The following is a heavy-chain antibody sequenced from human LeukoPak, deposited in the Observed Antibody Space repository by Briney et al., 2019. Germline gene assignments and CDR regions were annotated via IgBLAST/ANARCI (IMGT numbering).Heavy chain of an antibody. V-gene: IGHV3-7*01. CDR1: GFSFNAYW. CDR3: ATFGLVAALDL. D-gene: IGHD5-12*01. Sequence: GGSLRLSCAAFGFSFNAYWMAWVRQAPGTGLEWVANINPAGSETFHVDPVKGRFSISRGHAKNLVYLQMNSLRAEDTAVYYCATFGLVAALDLWGQGTLVTVSS. J-gene: IGHJ4*02. CDR2: INPAGSET.